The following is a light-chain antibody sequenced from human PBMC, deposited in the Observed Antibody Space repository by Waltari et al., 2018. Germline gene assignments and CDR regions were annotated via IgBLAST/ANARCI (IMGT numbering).Light chain of an antibody. J-gene: IGKJ2*01. CDR3: QQSYSTPFT. Sequence: DVQMTQSPSSVSAAVGDRVTMTCRASQSISSYLNWYQQKPGKAPKLLIYAASSLQSGVPSRFSGSGSGTDFTLTISSLQPEDFATYYCQQSYSTPFTFGQGTKLEIK. CDR1: QSISSY. CDR2: AAS. V-gene: IGKV1-39*01.